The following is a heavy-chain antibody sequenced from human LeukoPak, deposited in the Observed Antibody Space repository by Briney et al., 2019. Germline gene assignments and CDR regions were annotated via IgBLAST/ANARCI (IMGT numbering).Heavy chain of an antibody. J-gene: IGHJ6*03. CDR2: IIPNFGTA. D-gene: IGHD3-3*02. Sequence: SVKVSCKASGGTFSSYAISWVRQAPGQGLVWMGRIIPNFGTANYAQKFQGRVTITTDESTSTAYMELSSLRSEDTAVYYWASSLATPRRKEYYYYMDVWGKGTTVTVSS. CDR3: ASSLATPRRKEYYYYMDV. CDR1: GGTFSSYA. V-gene: IGHV1-69*05.